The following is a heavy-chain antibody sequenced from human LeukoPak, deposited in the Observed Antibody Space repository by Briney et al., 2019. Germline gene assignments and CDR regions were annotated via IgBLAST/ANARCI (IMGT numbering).Heavy chain of an antibody. J-gene: IGHJ3*02. CDR3: SKDPNGHYVGAFDM. CDR2: ITGSGRGT. CDR1: GLTFSNYA. V-gene: IGHV3-23*01. D-gene: IGHD4-17*01. Sequence: PGGSLRLSCTASGLTFSNYATTWVRQAPGKGLEWVSSITGSGRGTYYADSVKGRFSVSRDNSQNTVFLQMNSLRADDTAVYYRSKDPNGHYVGAFDMWGPGTMVTVSS.